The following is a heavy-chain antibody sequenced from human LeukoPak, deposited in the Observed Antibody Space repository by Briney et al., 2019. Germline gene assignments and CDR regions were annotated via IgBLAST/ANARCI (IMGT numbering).Heavy chain of an antibody. D-gene: IGHD6-6*01. CDR2: ISGSCGST. Sequence: GGSLRLSCAASGFTFSSYDMSWVRQAPGRGLELVSAISGSCGSTYYADSVKGRFIISRDNSKNTLSLKMNTLTTEDTAIYYCARASSIRDAFDIWGQGTMVTVSS. CDR3: ARASSIRDAFDI. J-gene: IGHJ3*02. V-gene: IGHV3-23*01. CDR1: GFTFSSYD.